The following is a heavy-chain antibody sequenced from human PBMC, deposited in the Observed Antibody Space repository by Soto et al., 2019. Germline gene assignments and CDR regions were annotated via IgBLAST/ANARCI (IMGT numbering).Heavy chain of an antibody. CDR3: AREKGSRYCFDI. Sequence: EVQLVESGGRLVQSGGSLRLSCAASGFSVSSNYMSWVRQAPGKGLEWVSIVYNGGNADYADSVRGRFTISRHSSENKLYLEMSSLRGEDTAVYYCAREKGSRYCFDIWGRGTLVTVSS. J-gene: IGHJ2*01. D-gene: IGHD3-10*01. CDR2: VYNGGNA. V-gene: IGHV3-53*04. CDR1: GFSVSSNY.